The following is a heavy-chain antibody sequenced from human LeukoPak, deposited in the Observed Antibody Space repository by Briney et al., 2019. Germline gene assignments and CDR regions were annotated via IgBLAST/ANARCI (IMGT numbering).Heavy chain of an antibody. J-gene: IGHJ4*02. D-gene: IGHD6-6*01. Sequence: ASVKVSCKASGYTFTGHYMHWVRQAPGQGLEWMGWINPNSGGTNYAQKFQGRVTMTRDTSISTAYMELSRLRSDDTAVYYCARGVEYSSSGYFDYWGQGTLVTVSS. CDR3: ARGVEYSSSGYFDY. CDR1: GYTFTGHY. CDR2: INPNSGGT. V-gene: IGHV1-2*02.